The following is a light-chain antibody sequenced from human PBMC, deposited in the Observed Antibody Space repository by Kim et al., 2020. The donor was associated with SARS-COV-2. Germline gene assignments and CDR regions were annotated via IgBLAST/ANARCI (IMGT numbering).Light chain of an antibody. J-gene: IGKJ2*01. V-gene: IGKV1-39*01. CDR2: AAS. Sequence: DIQMTQSPSSLSASVGDRVTITCRASQSISSSLNWYQQKPGKAPKLLIYAASSLQSGVPSRFSGSGSGTDFTLTINSLQPEDFATYYCQQSYNNPYTFGQGTKLEI. CDR1: QSISSS. CDR3: QQSYNNPYT.